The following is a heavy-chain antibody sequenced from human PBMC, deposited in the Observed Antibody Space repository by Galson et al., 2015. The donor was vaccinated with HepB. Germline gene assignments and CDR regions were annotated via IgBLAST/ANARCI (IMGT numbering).Heavy chain of an antibody. CDR3: ARSYSSSWFFDY. Sequence: SVKVSCKASGYTFTSYAMHWVRQAPGQRLEWMGWINAGNGNTKYSQKFQGRVTITRDTSASTAYMELSSLRSEDTAVYYCARSYSSSWFFDYWGQGTLVTVSS. V-gene: IGHV1-3*01. CDR1: GYTFTSYA. CDR2: INAGNGNT. D-gene: IGHD6-13*01. J-gene: IGHJ4*02.